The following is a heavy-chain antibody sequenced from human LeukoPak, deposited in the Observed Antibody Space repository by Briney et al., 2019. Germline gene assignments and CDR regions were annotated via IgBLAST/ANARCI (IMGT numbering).Heavy chain of an antibody. D-gene: IGHD3-10*01. V-gene: IGHV3-66*01. J-gene: IGHJ4*02. Sequence: GGSLRLSCAASGFTFSSYWMSWVRQAPGKGLEWVSVIYSGGSTYYADSVKGRFTISRDNSRNTLYLQMNSLRAEDTAVYYCARETGVTMVHTYFDYWGQGTLVTVSS. CDR3: ARETGVTMVHTYFDY. CDR1: GFTFSSYW. CDR2: IYSGGST.